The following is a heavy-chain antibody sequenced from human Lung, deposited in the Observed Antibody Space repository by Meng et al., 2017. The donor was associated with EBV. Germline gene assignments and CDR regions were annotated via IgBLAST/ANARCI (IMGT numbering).Heavy chain of an antibody. CDR3: ARVVAGRYNWFDP. CDR1: SGSISSDTSS. V-gene: IGHV4-30-2*05. J-gene: IGHJ5*02. CDR2: VYRSGST. Sequence: QLQLQDPGSGLVKPHQTLSLPCAVSSGSISSDTSSWNWIRQRPGKGLEWIGFVYRSGSTYYNPSLKSLVTISVDTSKNQFSLKLSSVTAADTAVYYCARVVAGRYNWFDPWGQGTLVTVSS. D-gene: IGHD6-6*01.